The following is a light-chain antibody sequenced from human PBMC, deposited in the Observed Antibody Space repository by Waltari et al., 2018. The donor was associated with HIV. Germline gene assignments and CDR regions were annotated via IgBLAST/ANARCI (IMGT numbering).Light chain of an antibody. J-gene: IGLJ1*01. CDR2: NGN. CDR3: GSRDSTGSSYV. V-gene: IGLV3-19*01. Sequence: SSDLTQDPAVSVALGQTVRITCQGDSLRTYSAAWYRQKPGQAPILVIFNGNIRPSGTPDRFSGSASGNTASLPITGALADDGADYYCGSRDSTGSSYVFGPGTEVTV. CDR1: SLRTYS.